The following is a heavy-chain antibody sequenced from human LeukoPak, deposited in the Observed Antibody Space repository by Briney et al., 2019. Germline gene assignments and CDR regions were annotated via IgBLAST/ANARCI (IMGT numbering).Heavy chain of an antibody. CDR2: IYYSGST. CDR3: ARDRVRGNSNPFFDY. D-gene: IGHD4-11*01. J-gene: IGHJ4*02. V-gene: IGHV4-61*08. CDR1: GGSISSGDYY. Sequence: SETLSLTCTVSGGSISSGDYYWSWIRQPPGKGLEWIGYIYYSGSTDYNPSLKSRVTISVDTSKNQFSLKLSSVTAADTAVYYCARDRVRGNSNPFFDYWGQGTLVTVSS.